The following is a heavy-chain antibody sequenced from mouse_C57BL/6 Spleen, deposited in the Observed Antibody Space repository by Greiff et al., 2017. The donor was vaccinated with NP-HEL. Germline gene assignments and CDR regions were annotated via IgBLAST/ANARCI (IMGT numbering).Heavy chain of an antibody. CDR3: ASRYGSSQYYAMDY. CDR2: INPYNGGT. V-gene: IGHV1-19*01. Sequence: EVQLQQSGPVLVKPGASVKMSCKASGYTFTDYYMNWVKQSHGKSLEWIGVINPYNGGTSYNQKFKGKATLTVDKSSSTAYMELNSLTSEDSAVYYCASRYGSSQYYAMDYWGQGTSVTVSS. CDR1: GYTFTDYY. J-gene: IGHJ4*01. D-gene: IGHD1-1*01.